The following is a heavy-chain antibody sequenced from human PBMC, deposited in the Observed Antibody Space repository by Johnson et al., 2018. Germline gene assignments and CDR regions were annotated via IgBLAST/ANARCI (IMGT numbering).Heavy chain of an antibody. Sequence: VQLVQSGAEVKKPGESLKISCKGSGYSFTSYWIGWVRQMPGKGLEWMGIIYPGDSDTRYSPSFQGQVTISADKSISTAYLQWSSLKASDTAMYYCARQEYWGGDCLHFYYGMDVWGQGTTVTVSS. D-gene: IGHD2-21*02. J-gene: IGHJ6*02. CDR1: GYSFTSYW. V-gene: IGHV5-51*01. CDR2: IYPGDSDT. CDR3: ARQEYWGGDCLHFYYGMDV.